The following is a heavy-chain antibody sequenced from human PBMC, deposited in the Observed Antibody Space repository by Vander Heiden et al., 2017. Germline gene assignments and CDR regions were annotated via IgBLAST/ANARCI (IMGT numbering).Heavy chain of an antibody. CDR2: ISLNSGSF. Sequence: EVQLVESGGALVQPGRSLGLSCAASGFTFDDYAMHWVRQAPGKGLEWVSGISLNSGSFGYADSVKGRFTISRDNAKNSLYLQMNSLRAEDTALYYCAKDMTDYYGSGAVSSCMDVWGQGTTVTVSS. CDR3: AKDMTDYYGSGAVSSCMDV. V-gene: IGHV3-9*01. D-gene: IGHD3-10*01. CDR1: GFTFDDYA. J-gene: IGHJ6*02.